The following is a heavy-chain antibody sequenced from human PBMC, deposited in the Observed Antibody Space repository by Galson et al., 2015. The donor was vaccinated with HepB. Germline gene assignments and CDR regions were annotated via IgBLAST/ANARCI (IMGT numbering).Heavy chain of an antibody. CDR1: GGTFSSYA. D-gene: IGHD6-19*01. CDR2: IIPILGIA. J-gene: IGHJ3*02. CDR3: AREWDGIAVALKYAFDI. Sequence: SVKVSCKASGGTFSSYAISWVRQAPGQGLEWMGRIIPILGIANYAQKFQGRVTITADKSTSTAYMELSSLRSEDTAVYYCAREWDGIAVALKYAFDIWGQGTMVTVSS. V-gene: IGHV1-69*04.